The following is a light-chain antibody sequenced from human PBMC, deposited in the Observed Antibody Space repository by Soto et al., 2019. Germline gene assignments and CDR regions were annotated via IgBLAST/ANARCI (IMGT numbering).Light chain of an antibody. CDR3: KSYAGSNTYV. J-gene: IGLJ1*01. CDR1: KNDIGVYDF. CDR2: EVV. V-gene: IGLV2-8*01. Sequence: QSVLTQPPSASGSPGQSVTISCTGTKNDIGVYDFVSWYQHHPGKARRLIIYEVVQGPSGVPDRFSGSKSGNTASLTVSGLQAADEADYFCKSYAGSNTYVFGSGTKLTVL.